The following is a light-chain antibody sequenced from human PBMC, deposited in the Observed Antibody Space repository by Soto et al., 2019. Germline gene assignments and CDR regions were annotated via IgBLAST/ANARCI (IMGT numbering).Light chain of an antibody. V-gene: IGLV2-23*01. Sequence: QSALTQPASVSGSPGQSITISCTETSSDIGNYNLVSWYQHRPGKAPRLMIYEGTQRPSAISDRFSGSKSGNTASLTISGLQTEDEADYYCCSYAGSIWVFGGGTKVTVL. CDR2: EGT. CDR3: CSYAGSIWV. CDR1: SSDIGNYNL. J-gene: IGLJ3*02.